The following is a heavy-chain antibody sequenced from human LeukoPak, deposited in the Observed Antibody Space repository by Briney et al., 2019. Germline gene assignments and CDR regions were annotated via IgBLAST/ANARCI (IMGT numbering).Heavy chain of an antibody. CDR1: GYTFSGYY. J-gene: IGHJ4*01. D-gene: IGHD5-18*01. Sequence: ASVKVSCKASGYTFSGYYMHWVRQAPGQGLEWMGHIDPNSGGTKYAQKFQGRVTMTRDTSTTSAYMELSSLIFDDTAVYYCARDLGYGYGSVWLKYFDYWGHGTLVTVSS. CDR3: ARDLGYGYGSVWLKYFDY. CDR2: IDPNSGGT. V-gene: IGHV1-2*06.